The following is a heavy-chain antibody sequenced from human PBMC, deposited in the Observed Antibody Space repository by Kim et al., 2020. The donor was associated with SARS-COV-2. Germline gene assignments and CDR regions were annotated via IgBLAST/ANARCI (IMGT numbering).Heavy chain of an antibody. CDR1: GESFSGYY. CDR3: ARGHSTSGYDY. J-gene: IGHJ4*02. V-gene: IGHV4-34*01. D-gene: IGHD2-2*01. CDR2: INHSGNT. Sequence: SETLSLTCAVDGESFSGYYWSWIRQAPGKGLEWIGEINHSGNTNDNPSLQSRVTLSVDTSNNQFSLRLSSVTAADTAIYYCARGHSTSGYDYWGQGALVT.